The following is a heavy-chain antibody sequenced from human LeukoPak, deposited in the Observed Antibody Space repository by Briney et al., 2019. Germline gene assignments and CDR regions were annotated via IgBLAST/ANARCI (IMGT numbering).Heavy chain of an antibody. V-gene: IGHV1-2*02. CDR1: GYTFTSYD. Sequence: ASVKVSCKASGYTFTSYDINWVRQATGQGLEWMGWMNPNSGGTIYAQKFQGRVTMTRDTSISTAYMELSRLRSDDTAVYYCARDRKGGDYDGEYYYYYMDVWGKGTTVTVSS. CDR2: MNPNSGGT. CDR3: ARDRKGGDYDGEYYYYYMDV. D-gene: IGHD4-17*01. J-gene: IGHJ6*03.